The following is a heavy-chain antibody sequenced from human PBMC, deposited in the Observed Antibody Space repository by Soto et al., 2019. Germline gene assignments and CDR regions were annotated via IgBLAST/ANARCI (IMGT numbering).Heavy chain of an antibody. CDR1: GGSVNSDNYY. D-gene: IGHD3-10*01. V-gene: IGHV4-61*01. J-gene: IGHJ6*02. Sequence: QVQLQESGPGLVKPSETLSLTCTVSGGSVNSDNYYWSWIRQPPGKRLEWLGSLCYSGSTNYNPSLKSRVTLPVDTSTNQLPLKRSAVTVADTAVYFCASESREFTSSGGLDVWGQGTTVTVSS. CDR2: LCYSGST. CDR3: ASESREFTSSGGLDV.